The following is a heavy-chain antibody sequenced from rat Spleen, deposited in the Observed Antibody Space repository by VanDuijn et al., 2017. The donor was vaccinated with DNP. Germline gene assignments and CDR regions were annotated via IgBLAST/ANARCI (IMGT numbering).Heavy chain of an antibody. Sequence: EVQLVESGGDLVQPGRSLKLSCVVSRFTFNNYWMTWFRQVPGMGLEWVASITGRGGSTYYPDSVKGRFTISRDNAKSTLYLQMNSLRSEDMATYYCARHVLPLRVWDYWGQGVMVTVSS. D-gene: IGHD1-4*01. V-gene: IGHV5-31*01. CDR1: RFTFNNYW. CDR2: ITGRGGST. CDR3: ARHVLPLRVWDY. J-gene: IGHJ2*01.